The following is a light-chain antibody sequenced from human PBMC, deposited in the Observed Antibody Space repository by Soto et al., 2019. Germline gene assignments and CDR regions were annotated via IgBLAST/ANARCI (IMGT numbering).Light chain of an antibody. Sequence: AIRMTQSPSSLSASTGDRVTITCRASQGISSYLAWYQQKPGKAPKLLIYAASSLQSGVPSRFSGSESGTDFTLTISSLQPDDFATYYCQQYNSYWTFGQGTKVDIK. V-gene: IGKV1-8*01. CDR1: QGISSY. CDR2: AAS. J-gene: IGKJ1*01. CDR3: QQYNSYWT.